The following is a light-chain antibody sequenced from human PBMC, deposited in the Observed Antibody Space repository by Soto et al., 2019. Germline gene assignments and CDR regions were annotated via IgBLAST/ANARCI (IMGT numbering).Light chain of an antibody. CDR2: AAS. CDR3: LQDYNYPWT. CDR1: QDISND. V-gene: IGKV1-6*01. J-gene: IGKJ1*01. Sequence: AIQMTQSPSSLSASVGDRVPITCRASQDISNDLGWYQEKPGQAPKLLIYAASNLQSGVPSRFSGSGSGTDFTLTIRSLQSEDFATDYCLQDYNYPWTFGQGTKVEI.